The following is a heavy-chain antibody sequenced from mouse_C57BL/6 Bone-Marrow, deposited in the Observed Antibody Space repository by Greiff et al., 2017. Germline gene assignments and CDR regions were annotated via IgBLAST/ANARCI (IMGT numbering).Heavy chain of an antibody. D-gene: IGHD1-2*01. CDR1: GFTFSSYT. CDR2: ISGGGGNT. J-gene: IGHJ3*01. CDR3: ARRHYYGTLCAY. Sequence: EVKLMESGGGLVKPGGSLKLSCAASGFTFSSYTMSWVRQTPEKRLEWVATISGGGGNTYYPDSVKGRFTISSDNAKNTLYLQKSSLRSEDTALYDCARRHYYGTLCAYWGQGTRATVSA. V-gene: IGHV5-9*01.